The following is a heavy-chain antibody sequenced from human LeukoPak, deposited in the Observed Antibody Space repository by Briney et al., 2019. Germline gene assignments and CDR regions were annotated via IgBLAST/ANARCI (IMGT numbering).Heavy chain of an antibody. V-gene: IGHV1-2*06. J-gene: IGHJ4*02. D-gene: IGHD1-14*01. CDR1: GYTCTGYY. Sequence: GASVKVSCKASGYTCTGYYMHWVRQAPGQGLEWMGRINPNSGGTNYAQKFQGRVTMTSDTSISTAYMELSRLRSDDAAVYYCARDLDYLTGYDYWGQGTLVTVSS. CDR2: INPNSGGT. CDR3: ARDLDYLTGYDY.